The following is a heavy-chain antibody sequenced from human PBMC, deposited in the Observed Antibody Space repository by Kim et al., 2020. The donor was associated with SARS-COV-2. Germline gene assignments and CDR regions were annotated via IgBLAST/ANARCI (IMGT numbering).Heavy chain of an antibody. D-gene: IGHD3-22*01. CDR1: GYTFTTYG. CDR3: ARDKDSSGYFRY. V-gene: IGHV1-18*04. J-gene: IGHJ4*02. Sequence: ASVKVSCKASGYTFTTYGFSWVRQAPGQGLEWMGWISTYNGSTNYVQKFQGRVTMTTDTSTSTAYMELRSLTSDDTAVYYCARDKDSSGYFRYWGQGTLVTVSS. CDR2: ISTYNGST.